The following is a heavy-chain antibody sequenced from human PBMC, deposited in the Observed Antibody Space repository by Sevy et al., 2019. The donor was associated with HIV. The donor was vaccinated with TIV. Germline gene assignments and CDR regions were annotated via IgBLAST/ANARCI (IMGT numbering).Heavy chain of an antibody. J-gene: IGHJ6*02. Sequence: GGSLRLSCAVSGFTFSTSAMSWVRQAPGKGLEWVSSISGSGGSTYYPDSWKGRFTISGDNSKNTVYMQMNGLRAEDSAVYYCARVPHPAAMQTFYYFGMDVWGQGTTVTVSS. CDR3: ARVPHPAAMQTFYYFGMDV. CDR2: ISGSGGST. CDR1: GFTFSTSA. D-gene: IGHD2-2*01. V-gene: IGHV3-23*01.